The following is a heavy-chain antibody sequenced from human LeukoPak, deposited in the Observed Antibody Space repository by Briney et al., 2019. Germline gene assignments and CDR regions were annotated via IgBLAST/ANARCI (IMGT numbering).Heavy chain of an antibody. CDR2: IIPIFGTA. V-gene: IGHV1-69*05. J-gene: IGHJ4*02. D-gene: IGHD3-3*01. Sequence: SVKVSCKASGGTFSSYANSWVRQAPGQGLEWMGGIIPIFGTANYAQKFQGRVTITTDESTSTAYMELSSLRSEDTAVYYCASPGSDFWSGYYDYWGQGTLVTVSS. CDR1: GGTFSSYA. CDR3: ASPGSDFWSGYYDY.